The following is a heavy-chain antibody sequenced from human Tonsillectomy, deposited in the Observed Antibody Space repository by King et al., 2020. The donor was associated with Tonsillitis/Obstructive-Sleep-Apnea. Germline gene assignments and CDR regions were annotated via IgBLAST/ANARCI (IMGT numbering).Heavy chain of an antibody. CDR2: ISWNSGSI. D-gene: IGHD2-15*01. J-gene: IGHJ6*03. CDR3: AKDGRGGYYYYDYMDV. Sequence: DGQLVQSGGGLVQPGRSLRLSCAASGFTFDDYAMHWVRQAPGKGLEWVSGISWNSGSIGYADSVKGRFTISRDNAKNSLYLQMNSLRAEDTALYYCAKDGRGGYYYYDYMDVWGKGTTVTVSS. CDR1: GFTFDDYA. V-gene: IGHV3-9*01.